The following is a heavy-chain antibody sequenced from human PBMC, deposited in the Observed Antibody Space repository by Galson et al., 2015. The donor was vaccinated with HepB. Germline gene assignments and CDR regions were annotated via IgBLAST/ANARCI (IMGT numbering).Heavy chain of an antibody. D-gene: IGHD3-16*02. J-gene: IGHJ4*02. V-gene: IGHV1-18*01. CDR1: GYTFLSYA. CDR3: ARAGYDYVWGTYRLEYFDH. CDR2: IRDYNGSI. Sequence: SVKVSCKASGYTFLSYAITWVRQAPGQGLEWMGWIRDYNGSINYAQKFQGRVIMTTDQSTGTAYMELRNLRPDDTAVYYCARAGYDYVWGTYRLEYFDHWGQGTLVTVSS.